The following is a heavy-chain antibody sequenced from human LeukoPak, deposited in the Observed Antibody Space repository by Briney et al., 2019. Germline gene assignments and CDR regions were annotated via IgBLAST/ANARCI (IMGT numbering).Heavy chain of an antibody. J-gene: IGHJ4*02. Sequence: SVKDSCKASGGTFSSYAISWVRQAPGQGLEWMGGIIPIFGTATYAQKFQGRVTITTDESTSTAYMELSSLRSEDTAVYYCARAALNCSSTSCYTGVDYWGQGTLVTVSS. V-gene: IGHV1-69*05. CDR1: GGTFSSYA. D-gene: IGHD2-2*02. CDR2: IIPIFGTA. CDR3: ARAALNCSSTSCYTGVDY.